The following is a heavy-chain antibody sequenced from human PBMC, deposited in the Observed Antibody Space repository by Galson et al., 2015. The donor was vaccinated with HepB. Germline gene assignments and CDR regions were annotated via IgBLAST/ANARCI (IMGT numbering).Heavy chain of an antibody. D-gene: IGHD5-18*01. Sequence: TLSLTCAVSGGSISSGGYSWSWIRQPPGKGLEWIGYIYHSGSTYYNPSLKSRVTISVDRSKNQFSLKLSSVTAADTAVYYCARVSAMADFDYWGQGTLVTVSS. V-gene: IGHV4-30-2*01. J-gene: IGHJ4*02. CDR2: IYHSGST. CDR3: ARVSAMADFDY. CDR1: GGSISSGGYS.